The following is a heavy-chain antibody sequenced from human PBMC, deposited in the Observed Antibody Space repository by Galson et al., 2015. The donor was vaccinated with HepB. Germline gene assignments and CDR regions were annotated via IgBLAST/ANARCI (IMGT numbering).Heavy chain of an antibody. J-gene: IGHJ4*02. V-gene: IGHV3-23*01. CDR1: GFTFSSYA. Sequence: SLRLSCAASGFTFSSYAMSWVRQAPGKGLEWVSAISGSGGSTYYADSVKGRFTISRDNSKNTLYLQMNSLRAEDTAVYYCAKGGGVVPAAMVHYWGQGTLVTVSS. D-gene: IGHD2-2*01. CDR3: AKGGGVVPAAMVHY. CDR2: ISGSGGST.